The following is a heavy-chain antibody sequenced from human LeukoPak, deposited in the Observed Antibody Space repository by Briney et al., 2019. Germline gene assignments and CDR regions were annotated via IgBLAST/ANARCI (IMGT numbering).Heavy chain of an antibody. Sequence: GGSLRLSCAASGFTFSDYAMHWVRQAPGEGLEWVAVISHDGSIKYSADSVKGRFTFSRDNSKNTLYLQMNSLRAEDTAVYYCAKDSLVVPGAIHAAEWFDYWGQGTLVTVSS. CDR2: ISHDGSIK. J-gene: IGHJ4*02. V-gene: IGHV3-30-3*01. CDR1: GFTFSDYA. D-gene: IGHD2-2*01. CDR3: AKDSLVVPGAIHAAEWFDY.